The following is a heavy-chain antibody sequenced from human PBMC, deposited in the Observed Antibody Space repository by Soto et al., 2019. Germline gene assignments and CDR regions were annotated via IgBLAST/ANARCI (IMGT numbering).Heavy chain of an antibody. D-gene: IGHD1-26*01. CDR1: GFTFSIYS. J-gene: IGHJ3*02. Sequence: EVQLVESGGGLVQPGGSLRLTCAASGFTFSIYSMNWVRQDPGKGREWVSYIMPGSSHIFYADSVKGRFTISRDNAKNSLYLQMNSLRAEDTAVYYCAIEKVVATSVHVFDIWGTGTMVTVSS. CDR2: IMPGSSHI. CDR3: AIEKVVATSVHVFDI. V-gene: IGHV3-48*01.